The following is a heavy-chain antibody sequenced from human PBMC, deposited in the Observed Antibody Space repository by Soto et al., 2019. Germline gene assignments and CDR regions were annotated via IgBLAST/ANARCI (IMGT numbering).Heavy chain of an antibody. CDR3: ARRAQITMVRGVKNYYGMDV. CDR2: IYYSGST. V-gene: IGHV4-30-4*01. J-gene: IGHJ6*02. Sequence: PSETLSLTCTVSGGSISSGDYYWSWIRQPPGKGLEWIGYIYYSGSTYYNPSLKSRVTISVDTSKNQFSLKLSSVTAADTAVYYCARRAQITMVRGVKNYYGMDVWGQGTTVTVSS. CDR1: GGSISSGDYY. D-gene: IGHD3-10*01.